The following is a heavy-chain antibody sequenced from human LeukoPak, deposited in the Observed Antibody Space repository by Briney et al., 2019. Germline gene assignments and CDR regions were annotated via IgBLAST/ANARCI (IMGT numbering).Heavy chain of an antibody. D-gene: IGHD3-9*01. CDR3: ATVRSLRYFDWPYDY. Sequence: GASGELSCKASGGTFSSYAISWGREAPGQGLEWRGGIIPIFGTAKYAQKFQGRVTITAEKSTSTAYMELSSLRSEDTAVYYCATVRSLRYFDWPYDYWGQGTLVTVSS. V-gene: IGHV1-69*06. CDR1: GGTFSSYA. J-gene: IGHJ4*02. CDR2: IIPIFGTA.